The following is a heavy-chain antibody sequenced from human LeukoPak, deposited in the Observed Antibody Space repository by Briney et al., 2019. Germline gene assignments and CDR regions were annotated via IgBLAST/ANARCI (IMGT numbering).Heavy chain of an antibody. CDR1: GFTFSRHG. V-gene: IGHV3-30*02. Sequence: GGSLRLSCAASGFTFSRHGMHWVRQAPGKRLEWVAFILYDGSKKYYADSVKGRFAISRDNSKNTLYLQMNSLRAEDTAVYYCAKGGEVTGRAYFDYWGQGTLATVSS. CDR2: ILYDGSKK. CDR3: AKGGEVTGRAYFDY. J-gene: IGHJ4*02. D-gene: IGHD1-1*01.